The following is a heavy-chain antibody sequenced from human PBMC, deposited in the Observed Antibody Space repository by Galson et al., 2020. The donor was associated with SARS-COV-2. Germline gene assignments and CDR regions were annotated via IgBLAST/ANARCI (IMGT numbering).Heavy chain of an antibody. CDR2: IYYSGST. D-gene: IGHD2-21*01. V-gene: IGHV4-30-4*01. J-gene: IGHJ5*02. CDR1: GGSLSNGDYY. Sequence: ASETLSLTCTVSGGSLSNGDYYWSWIRQPPGKGLEWIGYIYYSGSTYYNSSLKSRVTISVDTSKNQFSLKVSSVTAADTAVYYCAREVIGPNWFDPWGQGTLVTVSS. CDR3: AREVIGPNWFDP.